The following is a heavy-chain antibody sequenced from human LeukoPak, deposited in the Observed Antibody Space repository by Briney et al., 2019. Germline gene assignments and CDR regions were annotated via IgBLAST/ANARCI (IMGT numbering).Heavy chain of an antibody. Sequence: ASVKVSCKASGYTFTSYDINWVRQATGQGLEWMGWMNPNSGNTGYAQKFQGRVTMTRNTSISTAYMELSGLRSEDTAVYYCARGGGLYCSGGSCDASDIWGQGTMVTVSS. CDR3: ARGGGLYCSGGSCDASDI. V-gene: IGHV1-8*01. D-gene: IGHD2-15*01. CDR1: GYTFTSYD. J-gene: IGHJ3*02. CDR2: MNPNSGNT.